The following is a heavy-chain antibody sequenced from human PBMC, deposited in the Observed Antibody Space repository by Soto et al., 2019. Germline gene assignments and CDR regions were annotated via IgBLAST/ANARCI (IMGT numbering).Heavy chain of an antibody. CDR2: ISSSSSYI. D-gene: IGHD3-22*01. J-gene: IGHJ4*02. CDR3: ARDQWPDYYDSSGLYFDY. V-gene: IGHV3-21*01. Sequence: GGSLRLSCAASGFTFSSYSMNWVRQAPGKGLEWVSSISSSSSYIYYADSVKGRFTISRDNAKNSLYLQMNSLRAEDTAVYYCARDQWPDYYDSSGLYFDYWGQGTLVTVSS. CDR1: GFTFSSYS.